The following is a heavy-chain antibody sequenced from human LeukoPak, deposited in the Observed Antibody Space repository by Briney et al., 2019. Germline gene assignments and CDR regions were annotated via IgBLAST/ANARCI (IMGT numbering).Heavy chain of an antibody. Sequence: PGGSLRLSCAASGFSFSGSAMHWVRQAPGKGLEWVSGIIGGAGGTYYADSVKGRFTISRDNAKNTLYLQMNSLRAEDTAVYYCAHGSMYQLDYWGQGTLVTVSS. J-gene: IGHJ4*02. CDR1: GFSFSGSA. V-gene: IGHV3-23*01. CDR3: AHGSMYQLDY. CDR2: IIGGAGGT. D-gene: IGHD2-2*01.